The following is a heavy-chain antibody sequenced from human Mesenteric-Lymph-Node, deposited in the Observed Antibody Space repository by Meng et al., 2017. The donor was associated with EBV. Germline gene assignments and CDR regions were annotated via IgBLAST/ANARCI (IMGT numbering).Heavy chain of an antibody. D-gene: IGHD2-8*02. J-gene: IGHJ4*02. Sequence: QVQLRQWGAGLLTPPETLSSTCAVNGGPLSGAYWNWIRQPPGRGLEWIGEIIHGGSPSYNPSLKSRVTISIDTSKNQLSLMLSSVTAADTAVYYCARRPTGIDYWGQGTLVTVSS. CDR3: ARRPTGIDY. CDR1: GGPLSGAY. CDR2: IIHGGSP. V-gene: IGHV4-34*12.